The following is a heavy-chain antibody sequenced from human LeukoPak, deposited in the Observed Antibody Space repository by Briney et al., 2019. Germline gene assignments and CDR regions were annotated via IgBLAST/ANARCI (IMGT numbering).Heavy chain of an antibody. V-gene: IGHV1-2*02. D-gene: IGHD3-22*01. CDR2: INPNSGGT. Sequence: ASVKVSCKASGYTFTGYYMHWVRQAPGQGLEWMGWINPNSGGTNYAQKFQGRVTMARDTSISTAYMEVSRLRSDDTAVYYCARLSRVKNYYDSSGSNDYWGQGTLVTVSS. J-gene: IGHJ4*02. CDR1: GYTFTGYY. CDR3: ARLSRVKNYYDSSGSNDY.